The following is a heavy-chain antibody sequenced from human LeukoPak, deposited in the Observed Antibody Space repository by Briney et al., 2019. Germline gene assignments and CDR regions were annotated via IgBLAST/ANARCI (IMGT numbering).Heavy chain of an antibody. Sequence: GGSLRLSCAASGFTFSSYAMSWVRQAPGKGLGWVSAISGSGGSTYYADSVKGRFTISRDNSKNTLYLQMNSLRAEDTAVYYCAKARYCSGGSCYSDYWGQGTLVTVSS. CDR2: ISGSGGST. CDR3: AKARYCSGGSCYSDY. D-gene: IGHD2-15*01. J-gene: IGHJ4*02. CDR1: GFTFSSYA. V-gene: IGHV3-23*01.